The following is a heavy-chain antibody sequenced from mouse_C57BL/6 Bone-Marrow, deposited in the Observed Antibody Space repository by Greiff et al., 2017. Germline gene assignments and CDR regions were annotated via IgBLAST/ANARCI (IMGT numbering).Heavy chain of an antibody. D-gene: IGHD1-1*01. CDR3: AREYYYASGDAMDY. J-gene: IGHJ4*01. CDR2: IYPGSGST. Sequence: QVQLKQPGAELVKPGASVKMSCKASGYTFTSYWITWVKQRPGQGLEWIGDIYPGSGSTNYNEKFKSKATLTVDTSSSTAYMQLSSLTSEDSAVYYCAREYYYASGDAMDYWGQGTSVTVSS. V-gene: IGHV1-55*01. CDR1: GYTFTSYW.